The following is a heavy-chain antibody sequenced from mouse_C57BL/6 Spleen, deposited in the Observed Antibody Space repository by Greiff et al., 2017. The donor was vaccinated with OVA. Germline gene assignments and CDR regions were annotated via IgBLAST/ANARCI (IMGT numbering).Heavy chain of an antibody. CDR3: ARIYDYDGDYAMDY. V-gene: IGHV1-64*01. CDR2: IHPNSGST. CDR1: GYTFTSYW. J-gene: IGHJ4*01. D-gene: IGHD2-4*01. Sequence: VQLQQSGAELVKPGASVKLSCKASGYTFTSYWMHWVKQRPGQGLEWIGMIHPNSGSTNYNEKFKSKATLTVDKSSSTAYMQLSSLTSEDSAVYYCARIYDYDGDYAMDYWGQGTSVTVSS.